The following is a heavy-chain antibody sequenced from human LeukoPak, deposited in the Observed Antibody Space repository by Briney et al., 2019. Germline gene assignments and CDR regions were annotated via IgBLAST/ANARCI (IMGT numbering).Heavy chain of an antibody. CDR3: ARDKALSSTSCYIDWFDP. CDR2: IGTAGDT. J-gene: IGHJ5*02. V-gene: IGHV3-13*01. Sequence: GGSLRLSCAASGFTFSSYDMHWVRQATGKGLEWVSAIGTAGDTYYPGSVKGRFTISGENAKNSLYLQMNSLRAGDTAVYYCARDKALSSTSCYIDWFDPWGQGTLVTVSS. CDR1: GFTFSSYD. D-gene: IGHD2-2*02.